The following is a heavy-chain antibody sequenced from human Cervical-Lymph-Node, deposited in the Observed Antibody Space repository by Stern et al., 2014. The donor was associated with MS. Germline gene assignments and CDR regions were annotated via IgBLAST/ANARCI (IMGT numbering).Heavy chain of an antibody. V-gene: IGHV1-69*01. J-gene: IGHJ5*02. CDR3: VRHLGSHESGWFDP. CDR1: GGTLISYP. Sequence: VQLVQSGAEVKKPGSSVKVSCQASGGTLISYPISWVRQAPGQGLEWLGGIMPILGTSNYAHKFQGRVTITADESTTTIYMELRSLKSEDTAVYYCVRHLGSHESGWFDPWGQGTLVTVSS. D-gene: IGHD1-26*01. CDR2: IMPILGTS.